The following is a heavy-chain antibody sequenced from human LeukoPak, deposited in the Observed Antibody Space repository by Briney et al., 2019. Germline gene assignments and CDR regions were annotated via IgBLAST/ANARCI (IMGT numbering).Heavy chain of an antibody. Sequence: ASVKVSCKASGYTFTGYYMHWVRQAPGQGLEWMGWINPNSGGTNYAQKFQGRVTMTRDTSISTAYMGLSRLRSDDTAVYYCARGPLEWLLSIYFDYWGQGTLVTVSS. CDR3: ARGPLEWLLSIYFDY. CDR2: INPNSGGT. J-gene: IGHJ4*02. CDR1: GYTFTGYY. V-gene: IGHV1-2*02. D-gene: IGHD3-3*01.